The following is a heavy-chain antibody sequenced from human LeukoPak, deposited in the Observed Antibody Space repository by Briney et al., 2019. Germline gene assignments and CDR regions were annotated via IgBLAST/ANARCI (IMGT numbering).Heavy chain of an antibody. Sequence: GGSLRLSCAASGFTFSTSWMNWVRQAPGKGLEWVSAISGSGGSTYYADSVKGRFTISRDNSKNTLYLQMNSLRAEDTAVYYCAKGSRSSPMGYYYYYMDVWGKGTTVTVSS. D-gene: IGHD6-13*01. J-gene: IGHJ6*03. CDR3: AKGSRSSPMGYYYYYMDV. CDR1: GFTFSTSW. V-gene: IGHV3-23*01. CDR2: ISGSGGST.